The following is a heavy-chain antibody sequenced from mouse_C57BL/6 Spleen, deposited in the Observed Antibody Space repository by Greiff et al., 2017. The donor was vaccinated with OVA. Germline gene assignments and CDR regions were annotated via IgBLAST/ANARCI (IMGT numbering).Heavy chain of an antibody. J-gene: IGHJ2*01. D-gene: IGHD2-4*01. Sequence: QVQLQQPGAELVKPGASVKLSCKASGYTFTSYWMHWVKQRPGQGLEWIGMIHPNSGSTNYNEKFKSKATLTVDKSSSTAYMQLSSLTSEDSAVYYCARYDYDESYFDYWGQGTTLTVSS. CDR1: GYTFTSYW. V-gene: IGHV1-64*01. CDR3: ARYDYDESYFDY. CDR2: IHPNSGST.